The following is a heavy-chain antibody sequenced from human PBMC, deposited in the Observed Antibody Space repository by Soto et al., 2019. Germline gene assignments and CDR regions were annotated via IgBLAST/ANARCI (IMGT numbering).Heavy chain of an antibody. CDR1: GYTFTSYD. V-gene: IGHV1-18*01. D-gene: IGHD3-3*01. CDR3: ARVLTYYDFWSGYYDASTYDY. Sequence: ASVKVSCKASGYTFTSYDINWVRQATGQGLEWMGWISAYNGNTNYAQKLQGRVTMTTDTSTSTAYMELRSLRSDDTAVYYCARVLTYYDFWSGYYDASTYDYWGQGTLVTVSS. CDR2: ISAYNGNT. J-gene: IGHJ4*02.